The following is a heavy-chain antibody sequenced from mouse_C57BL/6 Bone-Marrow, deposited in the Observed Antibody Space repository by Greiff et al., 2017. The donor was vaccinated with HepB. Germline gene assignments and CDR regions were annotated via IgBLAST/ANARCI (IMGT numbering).Heavy chain of an antibody. J-gene: IGHJ1*03. CDR2: IRSKSSNYAT. CDR1: GFTFNTYA. V-gene: IGHV10-3*01. CDR3: VRDPAYYYGSSFYWYFDV. D-gene: IGHD1-1*01. Sequence: EVKVVESGGGLVQPKGSLKLSCAASGFTFNTYAMHWVRQAPGKGLEWVARIRSKSSNYATYYADSVKDRFTISRDDSQSMLYLQMNNLKTEDTAMYYCVRDPAYYYGSSFYWYFDVWGTGTTVTVSS.